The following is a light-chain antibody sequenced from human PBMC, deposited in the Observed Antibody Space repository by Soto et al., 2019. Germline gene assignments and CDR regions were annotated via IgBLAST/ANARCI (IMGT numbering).Light chain of an antibody. CDR2: RAS. CDR1: QSITSRY. CDR3: QLYGTSPPYT. J-gene: IGKJ2*01. V-gene: IGKV3-20*01. Sequence: PGERATLSCRASQSITSRYLAWYQQKPGQAPRLLISRASNRATGIPDRFSGSGSGTDFILTISRLEPEDFAVYYCQLYGTSPPYTFGQGTTLEIK.